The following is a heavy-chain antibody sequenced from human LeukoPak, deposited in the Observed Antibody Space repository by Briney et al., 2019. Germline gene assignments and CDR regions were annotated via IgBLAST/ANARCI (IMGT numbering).Heavy chain of an antibody. D-gene: IGHD2-15*01. CDR2: IKSKTDGGTT. V-gene: IGHV3-15*01. CDR1: GFTFSNAW. Sequence: GGSLRLSCAASGFTFSNAWMSWVRQAPGKGLEWVGRIKSKTDGGTTDYAAPAKGRFTISRDDSKNTLYLQMNSLKTEDTAVYYCTTDFGPYCSGGSCYYFDYWGQGTLVTVSS. CDR3: TTDFGPYCSGGSCYYFDY. J-gene: IGHJ4*02.